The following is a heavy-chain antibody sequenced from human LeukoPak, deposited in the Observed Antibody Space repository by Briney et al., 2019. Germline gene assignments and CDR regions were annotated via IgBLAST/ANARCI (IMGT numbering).Heavy chain of an antibody. J-gene: IGHJ4*02. CDR3: ARGGWYYFDY. CDR2: IKQDGSEI. V-gene: IGHV3-7*04. D-gene: IGHD6-19*01. CDR1: GFTFSSYW. Sequence: GGSLRLSCAASGFTFSSYWMSWVRQAPGKGLEWVACIKQDGSEIYYVDSVKGRFTISRDNAKNSLYLQMNSLRVEDTAVYYCARGGWYYFDYWGQGTLATVPS.